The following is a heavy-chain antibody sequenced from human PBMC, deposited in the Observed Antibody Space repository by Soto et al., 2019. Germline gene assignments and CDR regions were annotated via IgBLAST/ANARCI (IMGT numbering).Heavy chain of an antibody. CDR1: GFTFSTYG. CDR3: ARIDCTGDNCNPYYHYGMDV. CDR2: IWYDGSIK. Sequence: GGSLRLSCAASGFTFSTYGMHWVRQIPGKGLQWVAIIWYDGSIKYYADSVKGRFTISRDNSKNTLYLQMNSLRDEDTAVYYCARIDCTGDNCNPYYHYGMDVWGQGTTVTVSS. D-gene: IGHD2-8*02. V-gene: IGHV3-33*01. J-gene: IGHJ6*02.